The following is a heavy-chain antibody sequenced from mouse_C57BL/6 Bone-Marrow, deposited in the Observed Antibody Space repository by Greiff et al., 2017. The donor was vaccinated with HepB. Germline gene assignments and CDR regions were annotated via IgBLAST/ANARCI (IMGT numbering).Heavy chain of an antibody. Sequence: QVQLQQSGPELVKPGASVKISCKASGYAFSSSWMNWVKQRPGKGLEWIGRIYPGDGDTNYNGKFKGKATLTADKSSSTAYMQLSSLTSEASAVYFCARYYYGSSYWYFDVWGTGTTVTVSS. V-gene: IGHV1-82*01. J-gene: IGHJ1*03. CDR1: GYAFSSSW. CDR2: IYPGDGDT. D-gene: IGHD1-1*01. CDR3: ARYYYGSSYWYFDV.